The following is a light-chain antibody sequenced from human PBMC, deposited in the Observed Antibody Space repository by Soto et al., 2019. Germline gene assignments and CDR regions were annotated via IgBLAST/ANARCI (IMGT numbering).Light chain of an antibody. V-gene: IGLV2-11*01. CDR2: DVS. J-gene: IGLJ1*01. CDR1: SSDAGCYNY. CDR3: CSYAGSPYV. Sequence: QSVLTQPRSVSGSPGQSVTISCTGTSSDAGCYNYVSWYQHHPGKAPKLMIYDVSTRPSGVPDRFSGSKSGTTASLTISGLQAEDEADYYCCSYAGSPYVFGTGTKVTVL.